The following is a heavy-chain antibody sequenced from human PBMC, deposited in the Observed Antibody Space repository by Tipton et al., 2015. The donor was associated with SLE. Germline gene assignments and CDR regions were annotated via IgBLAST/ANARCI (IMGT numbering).Heavy chain of an antibody. Sequence: TLSLTCSVSGGSIGSPNYYWVWIRQPPGKGLEWIGSFYYSGSTSYNPSLKSRVTISADPSKNEFSLKLTSVTAADTSLYFCARSLRKTTTAAVSSFHYFIDVWGSGTTVTIFS. D-gene: IGHD6-13*01. CDR1: GGSIGSPNYY. CDR2: FYYSGST. V-gene: IGHV4-39*01. J-gene: IGHJ6*03. CDR3: ARSLRKTTTAAVSSFHYFIDV.